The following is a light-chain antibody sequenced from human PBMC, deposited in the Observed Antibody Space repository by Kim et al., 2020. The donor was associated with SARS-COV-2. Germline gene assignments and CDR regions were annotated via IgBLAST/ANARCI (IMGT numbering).Light chain of an antibody. CDR1: SSDVGDYNY. J-gene: IGLJ2*01. CDR3: SSHTSSGTVV. Sequence: QSALTQPASVSGSPGQSITISCTGTSSDVGDYNYVSCYQQHPGKAPKLMIYDVTNRPSGVSNRFSGSKSGNTASLSISGLQAEDEADYHCSSHTSSGTVVFGGGTRVTVL. CDR2: DVT. V-gene: IGLV2-14*03.